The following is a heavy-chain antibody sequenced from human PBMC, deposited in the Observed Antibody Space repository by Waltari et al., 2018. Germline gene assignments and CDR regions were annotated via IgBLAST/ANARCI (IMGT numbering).Heavy chain of an antibody. CDR1: GFTFSSYG. CDR2: ISYDGSNK. D-gene: IGHD6-13*01. J-gene: IGHJ4*02. V-gene: IGHV3-30*18. Sequence: QVQLVESGGGVVQPGRSLRLSCAASGFTFSSYGMHWVRQAPGKGLEWVAVISYDGSNKYYADSVKGRFTISRDNSKNTLYLQMNSLRAEDTAVYYCAKVAGSSSWFYYFDYWGQGTLVTVSS. CDR3: AKVAGSSSWFYYFDY.